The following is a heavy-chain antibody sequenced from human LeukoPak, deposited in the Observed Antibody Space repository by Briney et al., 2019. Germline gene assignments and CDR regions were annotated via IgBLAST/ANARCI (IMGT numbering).Heavy chain of an antibody. J-gene: IGHJ6*03. CDR1: GYTFTSYD. CDR2: IIPIFGTA. CDR3: ARGDKYYYMDV. V-gene: IGHV1-69*13. Sequence: GASVKVSCKASGYTFTSYDINWVRQATGQGLEWMGGIIPIFGTANYAQKFQGRVTIAADESTSTAYMELSSLRSEDTAVYYCARGDKYYYMDVWGKGTTVTVSS.